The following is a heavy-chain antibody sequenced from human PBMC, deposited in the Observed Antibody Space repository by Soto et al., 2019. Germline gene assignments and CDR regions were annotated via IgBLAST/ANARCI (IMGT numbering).Heavy chain of an antibody. CDR1: CGSIRSSSYY. CDR3: ARRSYLRFLEWLLGYYGMDV. CDR2: LYYSGST. D-gene: IGHD3-3*01. V-gene: IGHV4-39*01. Sequence: SGTPSLTCTFSCGSIRSSSYYWGWVRPPPGKGVDWIGSLYYSGSTYYNPSLKSRVTISVDTSKNQLSLKLSSVTAADTAVYYCARRSYLRFLEWLLGYYGMDVWGQGTTVTVSS. J-gene: IGHJ6*02.